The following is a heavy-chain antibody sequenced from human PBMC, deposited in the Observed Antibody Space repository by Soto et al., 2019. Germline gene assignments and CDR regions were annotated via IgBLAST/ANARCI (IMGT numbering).Heavy chain of an antibody. Sequence: QVQLVQSGAEVKKPGSSVKVSCKASGGTFSSYTISWVRQAPGQGLEWMGRIIPILGIANYAQKFQGRVTITADKSTSTAYMELSSLRSEDTAVYYCARRYCSGGSCYGGIGYFDYWGQGTLVTVSS. J-gene: IGHJ4*02. CDR1: GGTFSSYT. CDR3: ARRYCSGGSCYGGIGYFDY. D-gene: IGHD2-15*01. V-gene: IGHV1-69*02. CDR2: IIPILGIA.